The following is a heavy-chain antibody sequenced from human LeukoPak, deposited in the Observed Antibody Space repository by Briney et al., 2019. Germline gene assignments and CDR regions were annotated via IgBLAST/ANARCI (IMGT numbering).Heavy chain of an antibody. V-gene: IGHV4-39*01. CDR2: IYYSGRT. CDR1: GGSISSSSYY. D-gene: IGHD3-16*01. J-gene: IGHJ4*02. CDR3: VRGSTLRHYQY. Sequence: PSETLSLTCTVSGGSISSSSYYWGWIRQPPGKGLEWIGSIYYSGRTYYNPSLRSRVTVSVDTSKNQFSLKLSSVTAADTAVYYCVRGSTLRHYQYWGQGTLVTVSS.